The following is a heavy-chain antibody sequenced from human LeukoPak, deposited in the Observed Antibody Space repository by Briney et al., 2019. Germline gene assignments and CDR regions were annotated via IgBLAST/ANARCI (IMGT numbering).Heavy chain of an antibody. CDR1: GFTFTSYG. V-gene: IGHV3-33*01. Sequence: GGSLRLSCAASGFTFTSYGMHWVRQAPGKGREWVAVVWYDGRHKYYADSVKGRFTISRDNSKNTLYLQMDSLRAEDTAVYYCARDRRGGYDWSFDYWGQGTLVTVSS. CDR2: VWYDGRHK. CDR3: ARDRRGGYDWSFDY. D-gene: IGHD5-12*01. J-gene: IGHJ4*02.